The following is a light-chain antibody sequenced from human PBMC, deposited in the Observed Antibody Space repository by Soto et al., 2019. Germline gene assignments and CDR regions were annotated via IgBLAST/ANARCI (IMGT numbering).Light chain of an antibody. J-gene: IGKJ5*01. CDR2: DAS. V-gene: IGKV3-11*01. CDR3: QQRSNWPT. CDR1: QSVSSY. Sequence: EIVLTQSPATLSLSPGERATLSCRASQSVSSYLAWYQQKPGQAPRLLIYDASNRATGIPARFRGSGSGTDFTLTISSLEPEDVAVYYCQQRSNWPTFGQGTRLEIK.